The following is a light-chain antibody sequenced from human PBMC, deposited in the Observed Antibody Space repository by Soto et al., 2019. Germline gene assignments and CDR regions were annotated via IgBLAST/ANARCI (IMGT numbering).Light chain of an antibody. CDR2: GAS. CDR1: QSVSSN. V-gene: IGKV3-15*01. Sequence: EIVMTQSPATLSVSPGERATLSCRASQSVSSNLAWYQQKPGQAPRLLIYGASTRATGIPARFSGSGSGTEYTLTLSSLQSEDFAVYYCKQYNNWPPWTFCQGTKVEIK. CDR3: KQYNNWPPWT. J-gene: IGKJ1*01.